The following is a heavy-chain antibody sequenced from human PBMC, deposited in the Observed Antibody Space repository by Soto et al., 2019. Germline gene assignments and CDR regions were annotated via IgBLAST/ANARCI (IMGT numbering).Heavy chain of an antibody. CDR2: ISHSGNT. J-gene: IGHJ4*02. Sequence: SETLSLTCAVSGGSISSGNWWSWVRQSPRKGLEWIGEISHSGNTNHNPSLKSRVTISIDKSKNQFSLKLTSVTAADTAVYYYARQHDSWAQRTPVPVSS. CDR1: GGSISSGNW. CDR3: ARQHDS. V-gene: IGHV4-4*02.